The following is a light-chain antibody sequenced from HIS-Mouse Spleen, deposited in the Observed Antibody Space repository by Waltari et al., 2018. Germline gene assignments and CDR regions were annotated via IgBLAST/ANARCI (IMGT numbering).Light chain of an antibody. Sequence: SYELTQPPSVSVSPGQTARITCSGDALPKKYAYWYQQKSGQAPVLVIYEDSKRPSGIPERFSGSSSGTMATLTISGAQGEDEADYYCYSTDSSGNRVFGGGTKLTVL. V-gene: IGLV3-10*01. J-gene: IGLJ3*02. CDR2: EDS. CDR1: ALPKKY. CDR3: YSTDSSGNRV.